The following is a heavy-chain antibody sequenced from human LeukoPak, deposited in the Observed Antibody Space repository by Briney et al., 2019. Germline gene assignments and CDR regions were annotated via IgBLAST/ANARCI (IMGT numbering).Heavy chain of an antibody. J-gene: IGHJ6*03. CDR1: GGSFSGYY. Sequence: PSETLSLTCAVYGGSFSGYYWSWIRQPPGKGLEWIGEINHSGNTNYNPSLKSRVAISVDTSKNQFSLNLSSVTAADTSVYYCARALTVTDQPFMDVWGRGTTVTVSS. CDR2: INHSGNT. D-gene: IGHD4-17*01. V-gene: IGHV4-34*01. CDR3: ARALTVTDQPFMDV.